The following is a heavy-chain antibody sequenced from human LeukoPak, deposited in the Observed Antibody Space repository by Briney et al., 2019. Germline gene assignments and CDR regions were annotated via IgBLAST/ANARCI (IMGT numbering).Heavy chain of an antibody. CDR1: GYLYISYS. CDR3: AKTRGYCSGGTCYQDY. J-gene: IGHJ4*02. D-gene: IGHD2-15*01. CDR2: ISGSGGST. V-gene: IGHV3-23*01. Sequence: RGRSLSLSCASSGYLYISYSMIWVRQARTRGLEGVSTISGSGGSTYCADSVKGRFTITRDSSKKTLYLQTSSLRGEDTAVYYCAKTRGYCSGGTCYQDYWGQGTLVTVSS.